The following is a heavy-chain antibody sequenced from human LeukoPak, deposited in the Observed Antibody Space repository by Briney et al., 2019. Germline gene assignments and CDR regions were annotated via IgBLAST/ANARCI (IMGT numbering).Heavy chain of an antibody. Sequence: SETLSLTCTVSGGSISSYYWSWIRQPPGKGLEWIGYIYYSGSTNYKPSLKSRVTISVDTSKNQFSLKLSSVTAADTAVYYCAREGDTAMVTSWGQGTLVTVSS. V-gene: IGHV4-59*01. CDR3: AREGDTAMVTS. J-gene: IGHJ4*02. CDR2: IYYSGST. D-gene: IGHD5-18*01. CDR1: GGSISSYY.